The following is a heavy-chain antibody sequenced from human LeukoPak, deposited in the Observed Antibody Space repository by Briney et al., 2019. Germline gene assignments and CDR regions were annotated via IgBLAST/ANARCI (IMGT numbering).Heavy chain of an antibody. Sequence: GGSLRLSCAASGFTFSSYEMNWVRQAPGKGLEWVAFIRYDGSNKYYADSVKGRFTISRDNSKNTLYLQMNSLRAEDTAVYYCAKDGGHIVVVTASGGNWFDPWGQGTLVTVSS. V-gene: IGHV3-30*02. CDR2: IRYDGSNK. CDR1: GFTFSSYE. CDR3: AKDGGHIVVVTASGGNWFDP. J-gene: IGHJ5*02. D-gene: IGHD2-21*02.